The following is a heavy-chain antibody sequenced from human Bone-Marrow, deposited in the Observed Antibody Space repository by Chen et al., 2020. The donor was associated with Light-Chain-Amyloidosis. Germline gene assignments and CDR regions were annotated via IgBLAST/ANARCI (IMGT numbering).Heavy chain of an antibody. Sequence: VKVSCKASGYTFPNHYIHWVRQAPGQGREWMGIINPDGGSTSYAQKFQGRVTMTRDTSATSVYMELSSLRSDDTAVYYCARGRRTVTTQYFDYWCQGTLVTVSS. D-gene: IGHD4-17*01. CDR1: GYTFPNHY. CDR2: INPDGGST. J-gene: IGHJ4*02. V-gene: IGHV1-46*01. CDR3: ARGRRTVTTQYFDY.